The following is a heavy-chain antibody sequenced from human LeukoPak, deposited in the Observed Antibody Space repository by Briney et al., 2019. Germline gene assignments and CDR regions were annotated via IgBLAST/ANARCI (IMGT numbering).Heavy chain of an antibody. D-gene: IGHD3-10*01. Sequence: GGSLGLSCAASGFTFSDYYMSWIRQAPGKGLEWVSYISSSGSTIYYADSVKGRFTISRDNAKNSLYLQMNSLRAEDTAVYYCASGITMVRGVITDYWGQGTLVTVSS. V-gene: IGHV3-11*04. CDR3: ASGITMVRGVITDY. CDR1: GFTFSDYY. CDR2: ISSSGSTI. J-gene: IGHJ4*02.